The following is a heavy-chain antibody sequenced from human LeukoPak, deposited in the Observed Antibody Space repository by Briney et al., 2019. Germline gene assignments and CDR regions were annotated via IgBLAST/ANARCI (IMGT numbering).Heavy chain of an antibody. Sequence: SETLSLTCTVSGGSISAYYWSWIRQPPGKGLEWIGYIHYSGTTNYYPSLKSRVTIALDTSKNQFSLKLNSVTAADTAVYYCARLGTSSSRFFDQWGQGTLVTVSS. D-gene: IGHD6-6*01. V-gene: IGHV4-59*01. CDR2: IHYSGTT. J-gene: IGHJ4*02. CDR1: GGSISAYY. CDR3: ARLGTSSSRFFDQ.